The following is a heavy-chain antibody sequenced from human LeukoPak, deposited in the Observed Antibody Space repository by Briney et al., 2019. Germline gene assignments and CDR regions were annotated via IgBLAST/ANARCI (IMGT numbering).Heavy chain of an antibody. V-gene: IGHV3-23*01. Sequence: GGSLRLSCAASGFTFSSYAMSWVRQAPGKGLEWVSAISGSGGSTYYADSVKGRFTISRDNSKNTLYLQMNSLRAEDTAVYYCAKDPDGSGMPHYFDYWGQGTLVTVSS. CDR1: GFTFSSYA. J-gene: IGHJ4*02. CDR2: ISGSGGST. CDR3: AKDPDGSGMPHYFDY. D-gene: IGHD6-19*01.